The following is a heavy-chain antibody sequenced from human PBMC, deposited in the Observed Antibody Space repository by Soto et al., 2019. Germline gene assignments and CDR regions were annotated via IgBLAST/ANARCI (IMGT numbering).Heavy chain of an antibody. CDR2: IYHRGNT. J-gene: IGHJ6*02. CDR3: ARDSDTAVLNHYYYGMDV. D-gene: IGHD5-18*01. V-gene: IGHV4-30-4*01. CDR1: GGSISSGDYY. Sequence: PSETLSLTCTVSGGSISSGDYYWSWIRQPPGKGLEWIGYIYHRGNTFYNPSLKSQIIISVDTSKNQFSLKLRSVTAADTAVYYCARDSDTAVLNHYYYGMDVWGRGTTVTVSS.